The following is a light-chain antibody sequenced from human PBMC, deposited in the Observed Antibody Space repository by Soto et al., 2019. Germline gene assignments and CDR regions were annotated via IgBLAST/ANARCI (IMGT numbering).Light chain of an antibody. CDR1: SSDVCGYNY. CDR3: SSYAGSNNLV. CDR2: DVS. V-gene: IGLV2-8*01. J-gene: IGLJ2*01. Sequence: QSALTQPHSASGSPGQSVTISCTGTSSDVCGYNYVSWYQQHPGKAPKLMIYDVSKRPSGVPDRFSGSKSGNTASLTVSGLQAEDEADYYCSSYAGSNNLVFGGGTKLTVL.